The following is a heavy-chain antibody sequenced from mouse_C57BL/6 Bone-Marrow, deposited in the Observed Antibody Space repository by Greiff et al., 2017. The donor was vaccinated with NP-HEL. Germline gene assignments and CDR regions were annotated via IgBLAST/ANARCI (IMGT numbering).Heavy chain of an antibody. CDR1: GYTFTSYW. Sequence: QVQLKQPGAELVMPGASVKLSCKASGYTFTSYWMHWVKQRPGQGLEWIGEIDPSDSYTNYNQKFKGKSTLTVDKSSSTAYMQLSSLTYEDSAVYYCEIESVYDGYYVGRMDFWGKGTSVTVSS. J-gene: IGHJ4*01. D-gene: IGHD2-3*01. CDR3: EIESVYDGYYVGRMDF. CDR2: IDPSDSYT. V-gene: IGHV1-69*01.